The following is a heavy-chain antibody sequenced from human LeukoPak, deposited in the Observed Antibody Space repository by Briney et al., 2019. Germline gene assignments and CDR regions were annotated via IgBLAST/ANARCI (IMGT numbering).Heavy chain of an antibody. CDR1: GFTFSSYA. V-gene: IGHV3-30*04. CDR2: ISYDGGNK. D-gene: IGHD3-10*01. Sequence: GGSLRLSCAASGFTFSSYAMHWVRQAPGKGLEWVAVISYDGGNKFYADSVKGRFTISRDNSKNTMSLQMNSLRAEDTALYYCAKASNSGYFYGSGRYENWFDAWGQGTLVTVSS. J-gene: IGHJ5*02. CDR3: AKASNSGYFYGSGRYENWFDA.